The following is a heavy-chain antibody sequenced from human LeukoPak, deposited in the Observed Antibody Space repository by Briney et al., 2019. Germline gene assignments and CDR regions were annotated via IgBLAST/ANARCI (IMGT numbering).Heavy chain of an antibody. CDR2: IKSKTDGGTT. CDR1: GFTFNNAW. J-gene: IGHJ4*02. Sequence: GGSLRLSCAASGFTFNNAWVSWVRQAPGKGLEWVGRIKSKTDGGTTDYAAPVKGRFTISRDDSKNTLYLQMNSLKTEDTAVYYCTRSYHTYYFDYWGQGSLVTVSS. CDR3: TRSYHTYYFDY. V-gene: IGHV3-15*01. D-gene: IGHD1-26*01.